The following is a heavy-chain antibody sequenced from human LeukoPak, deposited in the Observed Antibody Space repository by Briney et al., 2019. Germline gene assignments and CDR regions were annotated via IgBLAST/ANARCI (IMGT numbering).Heavy chain of an antibody. J-gene: IGHJ4*02. Sequence: GGSLRLSCAASGFTFDDYAMHWVRQAPGKGLDFVSGIIYNCGSIAYADSVKLRFTISRDNAKTSLYLLMNSLRAEDMALYYCAKAVAANYFDYWGQGTLVTVSS. D-gene: IGHD5-12*01. CDR1: GFTFDDYA. CDR3: AKAVAANYFDY. V-gene: IGHV3-9*03. CDR2: IIYNCGSI.